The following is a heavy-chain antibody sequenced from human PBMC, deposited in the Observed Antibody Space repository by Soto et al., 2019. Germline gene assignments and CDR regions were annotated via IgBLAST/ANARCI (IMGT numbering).Heavy chain of an antibody. D-gene: IGHD1-26*01. J-gene: IGHJ4*01. Sequence: SQTLSLTCAITGDSVSSNSAGWSWVRQSPSRGLEWLGRAYYRSKWYYEYAVSVRGRITINPDTSKNQYSLQLNSVTPEDTAVYFCARGEQYSGRIFDYWGQGTLVTVSS. V-gene: IGHV6-1*01. CDR1: GDSVSSNSAG. CDR3: ARGEQYSGRIFDY. CDR2: AYYRSKWYY.